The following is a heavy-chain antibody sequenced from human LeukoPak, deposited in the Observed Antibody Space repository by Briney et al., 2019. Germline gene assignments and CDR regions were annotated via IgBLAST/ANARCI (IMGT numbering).Heavy chain of an antibody. V-gene: IGHV1-69*13. CDR3: AREWGHNWFDP. J-gene: IGHJ5*02. Sequence: SVTVSCKASGGTFSSYAISWVRQAPGQGLEWMGGIIPIFDTATYEQTFQGRGTITAAESTSTAYMELSSLISEDTAVYYCAREWGHNWFDPLGQGTLGTVSS. CDR1: GGTFSSYA. D-gene: IGHD1-26*01. CDR2: IIPIFDTA.